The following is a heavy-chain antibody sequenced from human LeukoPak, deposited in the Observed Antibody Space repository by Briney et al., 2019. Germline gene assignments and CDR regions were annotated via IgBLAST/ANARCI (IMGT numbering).Heavy chain of an antibody. D-gene: IGHD3-16*02. J-gene: IGHJ5*02. CDR3: ARDRGPPYYDYVWGSYRNNWFDP. Sequence: SETLSLTCTVSGGSISSYYWSWIRQPPGKGLEWIGYIYYSGSTNYNPSLKSRVTISVDTSKNQFSLKLSSVTAADTAVYYCARDRGPPYYDYVWGSYRNNWFDPWGQGTLVTVSS. CDR2: IYYSGST. CDR1: GGSISSYY. V-gene: IGHV4-59*12.